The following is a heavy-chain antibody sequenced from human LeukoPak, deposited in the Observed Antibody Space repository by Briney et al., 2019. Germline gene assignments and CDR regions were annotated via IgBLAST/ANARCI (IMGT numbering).Heavy chain of an antibody. Sequence: SQTLSLTCAISGDSVSSNSAAWNWIRQSPSRGLEWLGSTYYRSKWYNDYAVSVKSRITINPDTSKNQFSLQLNSVTPEDTAVYYCARGNGAHRKNAFDIWGQGTMVTVSS. CDR2: TYYRSKWYN. V-gene: IGHV6-1*01. D-gene: IGHD2-8*01. CDR1: GDSVSSNSAA. J-gene: IGHJ3*02. CDR3: ARGNGAHRKNAFDI.